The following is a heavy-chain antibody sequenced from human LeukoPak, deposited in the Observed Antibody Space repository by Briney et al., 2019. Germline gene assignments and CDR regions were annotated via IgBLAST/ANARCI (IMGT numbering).Heavy chain of an antibody. J-gene: IGHJ4*02. CDR1: GGSISSYY. CDR3: ARGGYSSSWYPADFDY. D-gene: IGHD6-13*01. V-gene: IGHV4-59*01. CDR2: IYYSGST. Sequence: SETLSLTCTVPGGSISSYYWSWIRQPPGKGLEWIGYIYYSGSTNYNLSLKSRVTISVDTSKNQFSLKLSSVTAADTAVYYCARGGYSSSWYPADFDYWGQGTLVTVSS.